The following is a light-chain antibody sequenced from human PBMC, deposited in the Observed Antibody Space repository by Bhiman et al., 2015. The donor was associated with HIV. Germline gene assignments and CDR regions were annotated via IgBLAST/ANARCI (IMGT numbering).Light chain of an antibody. Sequence: SYELTQPPSVSVAPGKTARMTCGGNNIESKSVHWYQQKPGQAPVVVIYYDSDRPSGIPERFSGSNSGNTATLTISRVEAGDEADYYCQVWDTTSDHLEVFGRGTKLTVL. CDR2: YDS. J-gene: IGLJ2*01. CDR1: NIESKS. CDR3: QVWDTTSDHLEV. V-gene: IGLV3-21*04.